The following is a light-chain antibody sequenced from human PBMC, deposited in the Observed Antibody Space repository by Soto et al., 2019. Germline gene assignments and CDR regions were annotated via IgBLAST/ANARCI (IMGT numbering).Light chain of an antibody. CDR3: QQRSNWPPLT. CDR2: DAS. J-gene: IGKJ4*01. V-gene: IGKV3-11*01. Sequence: EIVLTQSPATLSLSPGERATLSCRASQSVSSYLAWYQQKPGQAPRLLIYDASNRATGIPARFSGSGSGTDFTLTIGSLEPEDFAVYYCQQRSNWPPLTFCGGTKVEIK. CDR1: QSVSSY.